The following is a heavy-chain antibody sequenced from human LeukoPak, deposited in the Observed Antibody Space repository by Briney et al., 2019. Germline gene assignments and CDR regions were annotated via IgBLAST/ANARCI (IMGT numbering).Heavy chain of an antibody. CDR1: GFTFSSYS. D-gene: IGHD2-8*01. Sequence: GGSLRLSCAASGFTFSSYSMNWVRQAPGKGLEWVSYISSSSSTIYYADSVKGRFTISRDNAKNSLYLQMNSLRDEDTAVYYCARVVLMVGPSWFDPWGQGTLVTVSP. CDR3: ARVVLMVGPSWFDP. J-gene: IGHJ5*02. CDR2: ISSSSSTI. V-gene: IGHV3-48*02.